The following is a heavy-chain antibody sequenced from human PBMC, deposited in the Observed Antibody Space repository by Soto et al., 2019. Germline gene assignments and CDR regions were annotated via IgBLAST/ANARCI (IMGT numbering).Heavy chain of an antibody. J-gene: IGHJ4*02. D-gene: IGHD4-17*01. CDR2: IYYSGST. V-gene: IGHV4-59*01. CDR3: ARSPSTVISYPFDY. Sequence: SETLSLTCTVSGGSISSYYWSWIQQPPGKGLEWIGYIYYSGSTNYNPSLKSRVTISVDTSKNQFSLKLSSVTAADTAVYYCARSPSTVISYPFDYWGQGTLVTVSS. CDR1: GGSISSYY.